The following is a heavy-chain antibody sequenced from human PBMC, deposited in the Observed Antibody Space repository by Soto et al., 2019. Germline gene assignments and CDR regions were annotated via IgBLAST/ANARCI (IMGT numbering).Heavy chain of an antibody. V-gene: IGHV3-33*01. J-gene: IGHJ6*02. CDR2: IWYDGSNK. D-gene: IGHD1-26*01. Sequence: PGGSLRLSYAVSGFTFSSYGMHWVRQAPGKGLEWVAVIWYDGSNKYYADSVKGRFTISRDNSKNTLYLQMNSLRAEDTAVYYCARDVSSSWGYYYGMDVWGQGTTVTVSS. CDR1: GFTFSSYG. CDR3: ARDVSSSWGYYYGMDV.